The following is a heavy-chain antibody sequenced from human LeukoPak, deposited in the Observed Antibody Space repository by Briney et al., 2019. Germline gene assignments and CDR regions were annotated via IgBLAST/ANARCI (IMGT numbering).Heavy chain of an antibody. V-gene: IGHV4-30-2*01. J-gene: IGHJ4*02. Sequence: SQTLSLTCAVSGGSISSAAYAWSWIRQPLGKGLELIGYIHHTGSTNYIPSLKSRVTISLDRSKNQFSLEMSSVTAADTAVYYCAGDDNGGYRFDYWDQGTLVTVSS. CDR2: IHHTGST. CDR1: GGSISSAAYA. CDR3: AGDDNGGYRFDY. D-gene: IGHD3-22*01.